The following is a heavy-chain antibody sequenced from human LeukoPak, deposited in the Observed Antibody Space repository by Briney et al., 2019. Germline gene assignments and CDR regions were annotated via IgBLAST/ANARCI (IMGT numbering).Heavy chain of an antibody. CDR3: ARDLGIADRD. V-gene: IGHV1-2*02. Sequence: PAASVKVSCKASGYTFTSYGISWVRQAPGQGLEWMGWINPNSGGTNYAQKFQGRVTMTRDTSISTAYMELSRLRSDDTAVYYCARDLGIADRDWGQGTLVTVSS. D-gene: IGHD6-13*01. J-gene: IGHJ4*02. CDR1: GYTFTSYG. CDR2: INPNSGGT.